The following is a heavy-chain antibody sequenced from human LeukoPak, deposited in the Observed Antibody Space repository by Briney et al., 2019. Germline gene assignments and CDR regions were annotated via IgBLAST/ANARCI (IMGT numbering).Heavy chain of an antibody. D-gene: IGHD1-7*01. CDR2: IYYSGST. CDR1: GGSISRYY. V-gene: IGHV4-59*01. CDR3: ARGPVGGTTFNDGDAFDI. Sequence: SETLSLTCTVSGGSISRYYWSWIRQPPGKGLEWIGYIYYSGSTNYNPSLKSRVTISVDTSKNQFSLKLSSVTAADAAVYYCARGPVGGTTFNDGDAFDIWGQGTMVTVSS. J-gene: IGHJ3*02.